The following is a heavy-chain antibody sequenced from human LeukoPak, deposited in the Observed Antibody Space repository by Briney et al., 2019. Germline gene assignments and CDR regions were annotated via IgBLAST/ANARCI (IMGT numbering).Heavy chain of an antibody. CDR3: ARAGYCTNGVCRKYYFDY. J-gene: IGHJ4*02. CDR2: IWIDESNK. V-gene: IGHV3-33*08. D-gene: IGHD2-8*01. Sequence: PGRSLRLSCAASGFTFSSYGMHWVRQASGKGLEWVAVIWIDESNKSYADSVKGRFTISRDNSKNTLYLQMNSLRAEDTAVYYCARAGYCTNGVCRKYYFDYWGQGTLVTVSS. CDR1: GFTFSSYG.